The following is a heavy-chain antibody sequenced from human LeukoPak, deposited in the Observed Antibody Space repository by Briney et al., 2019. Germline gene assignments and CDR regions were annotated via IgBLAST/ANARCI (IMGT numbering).Heavy chain of an antibody. CDR2: ITGGHYPT. Sequence: GGSLRLSCAASGFSFSSFAMTWVCQAPGKGLEWVSSITGGHYPTYNTDSVKGRFTISRDNSKNTLYLQMNSLRADDTAVYYCTTDPNGDYVGAFDPWGQGTLVTVSS. CDR3: TTDPNGDYVGAFDP. V-gene: IGHV3-23*01. CDR1: GFSFSSFA. J-gene: IGHJ5*02. D-gene: IGHD4-17*01.